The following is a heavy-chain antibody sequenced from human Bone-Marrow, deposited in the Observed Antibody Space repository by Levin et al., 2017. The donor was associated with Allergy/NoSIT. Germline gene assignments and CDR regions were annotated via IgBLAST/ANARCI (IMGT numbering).Heavy chain of an antibody. CDR2: ISYDGSNK. D-gene: IGHD5-24*01. CDR1: GFTFSSYA. CDR3: AREGRWLQLGYFDY. Sequence: GGSLRLSCAASGFTFSSYAMHWVRQAPGKGLEWVAVISYDGSNKYYADSVKGRFTISRDNSKNTLYLQMNSLRAEDTAVYYCAREGRWLQLGYFDYWGQGTLVTVSS. V-gene: IGHV3-30-3*01. J-gene: IGHJ4*02.